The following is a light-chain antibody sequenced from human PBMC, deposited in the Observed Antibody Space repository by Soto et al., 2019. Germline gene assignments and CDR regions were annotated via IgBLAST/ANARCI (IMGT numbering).Light chain of an antibody. CDR1: TSDFGAYDF. CDR3: SSYAGTNLI. Sequence: QSVLTQPPSASGSLGQSVTISCTGTTSDFGAYDFVSWYQHHPHKAPKLILYEVTKRPSGVPNRFSGSKSGNTASLTVSGLQTEDEADYYCSSYAGTNLIFGGGTKLTVL. CDR2: EVT. V-gene: IGLV2-8*01. J-gene: IGLJ2*01.